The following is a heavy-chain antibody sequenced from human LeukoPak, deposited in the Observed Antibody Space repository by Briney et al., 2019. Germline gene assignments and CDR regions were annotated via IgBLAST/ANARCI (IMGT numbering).Heavy chain of an antibody. J-gene: IGHJ6*03. V-gene: IGHV4-59*01. CDR2: IYYSGST. Sequence: SETLSLTCTVSGGSISSYYWSWIRQPPGEGLEWIGYIYYSGSTNYNPSLKSRVTISVDTSKNQFSLKLSSVTAADTAVYYCAGPSGRYYYYYMDVWGKGTTVTVSS. CDR1: GGSISSYY. CDR3: AGPSGRYYYYYMDV.